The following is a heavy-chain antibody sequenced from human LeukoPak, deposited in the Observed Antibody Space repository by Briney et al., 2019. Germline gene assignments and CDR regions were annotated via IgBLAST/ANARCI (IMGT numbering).Heavy chain of an antibody. CDR1: GYTFTSYY. J-gene: IGHJ5*02. CDR2: INPNSGGT. D-gene: IGHD2-2*01. V-gene: IGHV1-2*02. CDR3: ARAPTRYCSSTSCPRKYNWFDP. Sequence: GASVKVSCKASGYTFTSYYMHWVRQAPGQGLEWMGWINPNSGGTNYAQKFQGRVTMTRDTSISTAYMELSRLRSDDTAVYYCARAPTRYCSSTSCPRKYNWFDPWGQGTLVTVSS.